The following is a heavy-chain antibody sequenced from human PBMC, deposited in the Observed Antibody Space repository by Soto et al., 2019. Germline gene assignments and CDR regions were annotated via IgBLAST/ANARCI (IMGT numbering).Heavy chain of an antibody. CDR2: IYPGDSDT. Sequence: GESLKISCKGSGYNFNIYWIVGVRQMPGKGLECMGIIYPGDSDTRYSPSFQGQVTISADRSINTAYLQWSSLKASDTAMYYCARLGAHFYPIRGYFDLWGQGALVTVSS. CDR3: ARLGAHFYPIRGYFDL. V-gene: IGHV5-51*01. D-gene: IGHD3-3*02. J-gene: IGHJ4*02. CDR1: GYNFNIYW.